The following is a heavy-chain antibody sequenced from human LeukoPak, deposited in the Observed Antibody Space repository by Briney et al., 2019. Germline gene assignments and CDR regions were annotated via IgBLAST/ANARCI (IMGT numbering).Heavy chain of an antibody. Sequence: ASVKVSCKASGYTFTGYHIHWVRQAPGQGLEWMGRINPYSGDTNFALKFQGRVTMTRDTSITTAHMDLSSLTPDDTAVYFCARDQGSLTRSWYTGYWGQGTQVTVSS. CDR3: ARDQGSLTRSWYTGY. J-gene: IGHJ4*02. V-gene: IGHV1-2*06. D-gene: IGHD6-13*01. CDR1: GYTFTGYH. CDR2: INPYSGDT.